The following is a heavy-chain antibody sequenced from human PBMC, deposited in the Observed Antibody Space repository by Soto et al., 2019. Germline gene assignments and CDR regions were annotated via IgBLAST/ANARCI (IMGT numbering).Heavy chain of an antibody. Sequence: GGSLRLSCAASGFTFSSYSMNWVRQAPGKGLEWVSYISSSSSTIYYAGSVEGRFTISRDNAQNSLYLQMNSLRDEDTAVYYCARDKLGYCSCGSCYGFDYWGQGTLVTVSS. J-gene: IGHJ4*02. V-gene: IGHV3-48*02. D-gene: IGHD2-15*01. CDR1: GFTFSSYS. CDR2: ISSSSSTI. CDR3: ARDKLGYCSCGSCYGFDY.